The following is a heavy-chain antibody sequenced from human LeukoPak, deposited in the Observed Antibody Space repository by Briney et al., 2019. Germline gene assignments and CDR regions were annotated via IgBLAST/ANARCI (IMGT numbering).Heavy chain of an antibody. J-gene: IGHJ4*02. Sequence: GESLKISCKGSGYSFTSYWIGLVRQMPGKGLEWMGIIYPGDSDTRYSPSFQGQVTISVDKYISTAYLQWSSLKASDTAMYYCARSWVAGYGTVLDYWGQGTLVSVSS. CDR1: GYSFTSYW. CDR2: IYPGDSDT. D-gene: IGHD6-19*01. CDR3: ARSWVAGYGTVLDY. V-gene: IGHV5-51*01.